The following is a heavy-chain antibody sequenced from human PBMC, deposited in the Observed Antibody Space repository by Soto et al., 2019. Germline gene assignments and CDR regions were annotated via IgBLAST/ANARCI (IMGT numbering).Heavy chain of an antibody. J-gene: IGHJ4*01. CDR3: ARRQEFPLFDY. V-gene: IGHV4-31*03. Sequence: QVQLQEAGPGLVKPSQTLSLTCTVSGGSISSGGYYWSWIRQHPGKCLEWIGYIYYSGSTYYNPSLKSRLTISVDTSKNTFSLKLSSVTAADTAVYYCARRQEFPLFDYWGHGTLVTVSS. CDR2: IYYSGST. CDR1: GGSISSGGYY.